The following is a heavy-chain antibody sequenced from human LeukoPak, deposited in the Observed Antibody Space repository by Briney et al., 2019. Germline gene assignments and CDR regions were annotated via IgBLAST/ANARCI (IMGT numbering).Heavy chain of an antibody. CDR3: ARHGVRGWFDP. CDR2: IYPDDSNT. J-gene: IGHJ5*02. Sequence: GESLKISCEGSGYSFTTFWIGWVRQMPGKGLEWVGIIYPDDSNTRYSPSFQGQVAISADKSINTAYLQWSSLKASDAAMYYCARHGVRGWFDPWGQGTLVTVSS. D-gene: IGHD3-16*01. CDR1: GYSFTTFW. V-gene: IGHV5-51*01.